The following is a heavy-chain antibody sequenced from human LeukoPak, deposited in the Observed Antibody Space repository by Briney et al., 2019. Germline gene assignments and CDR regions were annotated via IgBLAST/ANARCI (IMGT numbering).Heavy chain of an antibody. V-gene: IGHV1-69*01. CDR3: AREAHSSGWYRGDRYYFDY. J-gene: IGHJ4*02. CDR2: IIPIFGTA. Sequence: ASVKVSCKASGGTFSSYAISWVRQAPGQGLEWMGGIIPIFGTANYAQKFQGRVTITADEPTSTAYMELSSLRSEDTAVYYCAREAHSSGWYRGDRYYFDYWGQGTLVTVSS. D-gene: IGHD6-19*01. CDR1: GGTFSSYA.